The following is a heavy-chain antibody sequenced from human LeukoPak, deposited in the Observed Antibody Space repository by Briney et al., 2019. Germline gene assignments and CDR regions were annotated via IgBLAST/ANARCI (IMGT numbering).Heavy chain of an antibody. V-gene: IGHV3-23*01. J-gene: IGHJ4*02. CDR1: GFTFSSYA. CDR3: ANSATVVTSRFDY. CDR2: ISGSGGST. D-gene: IGHD4-23*01. Sequence: GGSLRLSCAASGFTFSSYAMSWVRQAPGKGLEWVSAISGSGGSTYYADSVKGRSTISRDNSKNTLYLQMNSLRAEDTAVYYCANSATVVTSRFDYWGQGTLVTVSS.